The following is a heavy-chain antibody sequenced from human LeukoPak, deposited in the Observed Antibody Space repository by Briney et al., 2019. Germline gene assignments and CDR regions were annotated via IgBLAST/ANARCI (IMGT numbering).Heavy chain of an antibody. V-gene: IGHV3-23*01. J-gene: IGHJ6*02. Sequence: PGGSLTLSCAASEFTFSSYAMQWVRQAPGKGLEWVSGISASGGNTWYADSVKGRFTISRDNSKNTLYLQMNSLRAEDTAVYYCAKYVSARGPPYALAVWGQGTTVTVSS. D-gene: IGHD2/OR15-2a*01. CDR2: ISASGGNT. CDR1: EFTFSSYA. CDR3: AKYVSARGPPYALAV.